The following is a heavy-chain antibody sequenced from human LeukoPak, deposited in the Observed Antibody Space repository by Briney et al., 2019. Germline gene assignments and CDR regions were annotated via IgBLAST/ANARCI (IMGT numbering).Heavy chain of an antibody. CDR1: GYTFTGYY. J-gene: IGHJ5*02. Sequence: VASVKVSCKASGYTFTGYYMHWVRQAPGQGLEWMGWINPNSGGTNYAQKFQGRVTMTRDTSISTAYMELSRLRSDDTAVYYCARDLPCVKNSGSCYSGWFDPWGQGTLVTVSS. CDR2: INPNSGGT. CDR3: ARDLPCVKNSGSCYSGWFDP. V-gene: IGHV1-2*02. D-gene: IGHD2-15*01.